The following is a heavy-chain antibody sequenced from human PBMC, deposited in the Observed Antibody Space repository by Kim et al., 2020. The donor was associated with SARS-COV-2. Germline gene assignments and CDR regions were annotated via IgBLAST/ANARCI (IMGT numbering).Heavy chain of an antibody. Sequence: ADSVNGRFTTSRDTSKNTLYLQMSRLRAEDTAVYYCVKMTGHLVLYFDYWGQGTLVTVSS. V-gene: IGHV3-64D*06. D-gene: IGHD6-6*01. CDR3: VKMTGHLVLYFDY. J-gene: IGHJ4*02.